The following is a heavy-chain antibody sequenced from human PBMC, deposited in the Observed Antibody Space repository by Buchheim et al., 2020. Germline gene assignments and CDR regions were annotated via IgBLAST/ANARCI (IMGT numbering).Heavy chain of an antibody. CDR3: ARVRDFVRDKYCFGMDV. Sequence: EVQLVESGGGLVQPGGSLTLSCAASGFTFSGHWMSWVRQAPGKGLEWVANIKQDGSEKHYVNSVEGRLIISRDNAKNSLHLQMNSLRAEDTAAYYCARVRDFVRDKYCFGMDVWGQGTT. CDR1: GFTFSGHW. J-gene: IGHJ6*02. D-gene: IGHD6-6*01. V-gene: IGHV3-7*04. CDR2: IKQDGSEK.